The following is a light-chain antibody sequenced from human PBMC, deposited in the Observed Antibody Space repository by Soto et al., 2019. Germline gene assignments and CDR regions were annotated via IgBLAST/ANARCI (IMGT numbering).Light chain of an antibody. J-gene: IGKJ5*01. Sequence: ILFAPTSSTPSVSPGERATLSCRGRQSVRSSFLAWYQQKPGQSPRLLIYGAYSRATGIPDRFSGSGSGTDFTLTISRLEPEDFAVYYCQQYGSSPPWTFGQGTRLEIK. V-gene: IGKV3-20*01. CDR1: QSVRSSF. CDR3: QQYGSSPPWT. CDR2: GAY.